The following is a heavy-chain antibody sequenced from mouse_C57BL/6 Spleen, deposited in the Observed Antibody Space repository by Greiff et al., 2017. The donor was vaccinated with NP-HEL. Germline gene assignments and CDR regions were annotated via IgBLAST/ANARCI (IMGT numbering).Heavy chain of an antibody. D-gene: IGHD1-1*01. CDR2: LSYDGSN. CDR3: ARDIYYYGSSRYYFDY. J-gene: IGHJ2*01. V-gene: IGHV3-6*01. Sequence: ESGPGLVKPSQSLSLTCSVTGYSFTSGYYWNWIRQFPGNKLEWMGYLSYDGSNNYNPSLKNRIPITRDTSKNQFFLKLNSVTTEDTATYYGARDIYYYGSSRYYFDYWGQGTTLTVSS. CDR1: GYSFTSGYY.